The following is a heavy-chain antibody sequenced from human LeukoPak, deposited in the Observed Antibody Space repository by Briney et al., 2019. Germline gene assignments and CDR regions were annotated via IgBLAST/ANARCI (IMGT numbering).Heavy chain of an antibody. Sequence: GGSLRLSCAASGFTFSSYWMSWVRQAPGKGLEWVANIKQDGSEKYYVDSVEGRFTISRDNAKNSLYLQMNSLRAEDTAVYYCARGSHYSSSWYIHWGQGTLVTVSS. CDR1: GFTFSSYW. CDR2: IKQDGSEK. CDR3: ARGSHYSSSWYIH. D-gene: IGHD6-13*01. J-gene: IGHJ4*02. V-gene: IGHV3-7*01.